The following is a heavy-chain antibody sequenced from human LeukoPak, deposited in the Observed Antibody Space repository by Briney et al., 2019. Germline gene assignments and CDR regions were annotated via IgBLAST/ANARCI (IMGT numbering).Heavy chain of an antibody. CDR3: AKGGGDSCYSVNDY. CDR2: ICGSGGDT. D-gene: IGHD2-15*01. V-gene: IGHV3-23*01. J-gene: IGHJ4*02. CDR1: GFTFSSYA. Sequence: GGSLRLSCAASGFTFSSYAMSWVRQAPGKGLEWVSVICGSGGDTYYADSVKGRFTISRDNSKNALHLQMNSLRAEDTAVYYCAKGGGDSCYSVNDYRGQGTLVTVSS.